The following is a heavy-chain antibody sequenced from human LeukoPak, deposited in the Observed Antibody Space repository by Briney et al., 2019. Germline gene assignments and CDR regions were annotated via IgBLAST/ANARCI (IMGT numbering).Heavy chain of an antibody. CDR1: GGSFSGYY. Sequence: KPSETLSLTCAVYGGSFSGYYWSWIRQPPGKGLEWIGEINHSGSTNYNPSLKSRVTISVDTSKNQFSLKLSSVTAADTAVYYCARDSDVVTLHDAFDIWGQGTMVTVSS. CDR2: INHSGST. V-gene: IGHV4-34*01. J-gene: IGHJ3*02. D-gene: IGHD3-22*01. CDR3: ARDSDVVTLHDAFDI.